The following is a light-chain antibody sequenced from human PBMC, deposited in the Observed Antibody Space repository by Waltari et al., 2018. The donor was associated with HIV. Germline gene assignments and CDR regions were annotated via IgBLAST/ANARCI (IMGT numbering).Light chain of an antibody. CDR2: RNN. Sequence: QSVLTQPPSASGTPGQRVTISCSGSSSNIGSKYVYWYQQLPGTAPKLLIHRNNQRPSGVPYRFSGSKSGTSASLAISGLRSEDEADYYCAAWDDSLSVFWVFGGGTKLTVL. J-gene: IGLJ3*02. CDR3: AAWDDSLSVFWV. CDR1: SSNIGSKY. V-gene: IGLV1-47*01.